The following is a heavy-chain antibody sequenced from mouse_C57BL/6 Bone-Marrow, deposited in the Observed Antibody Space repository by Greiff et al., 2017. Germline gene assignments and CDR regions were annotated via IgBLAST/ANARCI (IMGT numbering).Heavy chain of an antibody. Sequence: VQLVESGPGLVQPSQSLSITCTVSGFSLTSYGVHWVRQSPGKGLEWLGVIWRGGSTDYNAAFMSRLSITKDNSKSQVFFKMNSLQADDTAIYYCAKSSSYGYAMDYWGQGTSVTVSS. V-gene: IGHV2-5*01. D-gene: IGHD1-1*01. CDR2: IWRGGST. CDR1: GFSLTSYG. CDR3: AKSSSYGYAMDY. J-gene: IGHJ4*01.